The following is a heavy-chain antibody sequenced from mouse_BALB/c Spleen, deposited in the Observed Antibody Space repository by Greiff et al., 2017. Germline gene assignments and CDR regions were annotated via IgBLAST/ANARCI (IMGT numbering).Heavy chain of an antibody. D-gene: IGHD2-14*01. V-gene: IGHV1-61*01. Sequence: QVQLQQPGAELVRPGASVKLSCKASGYSFTSYWMNWVKQRPGQGLEWIGMINPSDSETRLNQKFKDKATLTVDKSSSTAYMQLSSPTSEDSAVYYCARRDYRYDVGSFDFWGEGTTVTVSS. J-gene: IGHJ1*01. CDR2: INPSDSET. CDR3: ARRDYRYDVGSFDF. CDR1: GYSFTSYW.